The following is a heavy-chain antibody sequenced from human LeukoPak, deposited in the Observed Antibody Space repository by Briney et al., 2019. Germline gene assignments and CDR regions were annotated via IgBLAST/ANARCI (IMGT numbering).Heavy chain of an antibody. D-gene: IGHD3-16*02. V-gene: IGHV3-43*02. CDR2: ISGDGGRT. Sequence: HPGGSLRLSCAASGFTFDDYAMHWVRQAPGKGLEWVSLISGDGGRTHYADSVKGRFTISRDNSKNSLYLQMNSLRTEDTAFYYCAKAYYDYVWGSYRYFCAFDIWGQGNNGHRLF. CDR3: AKAYYDYVWGSYRYFCAFDI. CDR1: GFTFDDYA. J-gene: IGHJ3*02.